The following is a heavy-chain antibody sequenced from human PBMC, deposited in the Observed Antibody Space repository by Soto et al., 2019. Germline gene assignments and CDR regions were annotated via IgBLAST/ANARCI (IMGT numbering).Heavy chain of an antibody. CDR3: ARSDYYGSGRHLPGSMDV. J-gene: IGHJ6*02. D-gene: IGHD3-10*01. Sequence: EVQLVESGGGLVQPGGSLRLSCAASGFTFSSYSMNWVRQAPGKGLEWVSYISSSSSTIYYADSVKGRFTISRDNAKNALYLQMNSLRAEDTAVYYCARSDYYGSGRHLPGSMDVWGQVTTVTVSS. CDR1: GFTFSSYS. V-gene: IGHV3-48*01. CDR2: ISSSSSTI.